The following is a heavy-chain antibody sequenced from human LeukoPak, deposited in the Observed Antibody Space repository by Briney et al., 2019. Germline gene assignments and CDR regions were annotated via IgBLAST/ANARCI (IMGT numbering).Heavy chain of an antibody. CDR2: ISYDGSNK. J-gene: IGHJ6*03. Sequence: PGRSLRLSCAASGFTFSSYAMHWVRQAPGEGLEWVAVISYDGSNKYYADSVKGRFTISRDNSKNTLYLQMNSLRAEDTAVYYCAKGGYSSSWDYMDVWGKGTTVTISS. CDR1: GFTFSSYA. D-gene: IGHD6-13*01. CDR3: AKGGYSSSWDYMDV. V-gene: IGHV3-30*04.